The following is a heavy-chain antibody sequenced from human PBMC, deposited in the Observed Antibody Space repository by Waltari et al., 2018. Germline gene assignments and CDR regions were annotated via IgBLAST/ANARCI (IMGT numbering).Heavy chain of an antibody. CDR3: ALDTGALWMDV. D-gene: IGHD2-21*01. Sequence: VQLVQSGAEGKKPGASVKIYCKTSEYTFPSSYIHWVRQAPGQGLEWMGIINPSGGSTIYAQKFQGRVTMTRDTSTSTVYMELSSLRSEDTAVYYCALDTGALWMDVWGQGTTVTVSS. CDR2: INPSGGST. CDR1: EYTFPSSY. V-gene: IGHV1-46*01. J-gene: IGHJ6*02.